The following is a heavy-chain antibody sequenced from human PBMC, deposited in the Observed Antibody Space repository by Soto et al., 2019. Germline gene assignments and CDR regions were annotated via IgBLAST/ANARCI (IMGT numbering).Heavy chain of an antibody. J-gene: IGHJ4*02. CDR1: GFTFGDYA. D-gene: IGHD6-13*01. CDR2: IRSKAYGGTT. Sequence: PGESLRLSCTASGFTFGDYAMSWVRQAPGKGLEWVGFIRSKAYGGTTEYAASEKGRFTISRDDSKSIAYLQMDSLKTEDTAVYYCTRAYSSSWTDYFDYWGQGTLVTVSS. CDR3: TRAYSSSWTDYFDY. V-gene: IGHV3-49*04.